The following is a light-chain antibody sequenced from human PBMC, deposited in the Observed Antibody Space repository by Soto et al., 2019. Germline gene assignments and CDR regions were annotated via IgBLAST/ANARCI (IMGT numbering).Light chain of an antibody. V-gene: IGLV2-8*01. CDR2: EVS. J-gene: IGLJ3*02. CDR1: SSDVGGYNY. CDR3: AGWDDSLSGPV. Sequence: QSALTQPPSASGSPGQSVTISCTGTSSDVGGYNYISWYQQHPGKAPKLMIYEVSKRPSGVPDRFSGSKSGNTASLTVSGLQAEDEADYYCAGWDDSLSGPVFGGGTKVTVL.